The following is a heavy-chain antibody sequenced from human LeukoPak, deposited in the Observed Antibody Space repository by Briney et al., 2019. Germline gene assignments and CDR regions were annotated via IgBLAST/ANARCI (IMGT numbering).Heavy chain of an antibody. CDR1: GFTFSSFG. J-gene: IGHJ4*02. D-gene: IGHD3-3*01. Sequence: GGSLRLSCEASGFTFSSFGMSWVRQAPGKGLEWVSAISGSGGSTYYADSVKGRLTISRDNAKNSLYLQMNSLRAEDTALYHCARDATGIYDFWSGYYTDWGQGTLVTVSS. V-gene: IGHV3-23*01. CDR2: ISGSGGST. CDR3: ARDATGIYDFWSGYYTD.